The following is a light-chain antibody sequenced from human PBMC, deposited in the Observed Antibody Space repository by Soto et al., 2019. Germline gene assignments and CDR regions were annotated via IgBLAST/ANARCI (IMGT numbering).Light chain of an antibody. CDR2: GAS. J-gene: IGKJ5*01. CDR3: QQYGSSPPIT. Sequence: EIVLTQSPGTLSLSPGERATLSCGASHSVSSSYLAWYQQKPGQAPRLLIYGASSRATGIPDRVSGSGSVTDFTLTISRLEPEDFAVYFCQQYGSSPPITFGQVTRLEIK. V-gene: IGKV3-20*01. CDR1: HSVSSSY.